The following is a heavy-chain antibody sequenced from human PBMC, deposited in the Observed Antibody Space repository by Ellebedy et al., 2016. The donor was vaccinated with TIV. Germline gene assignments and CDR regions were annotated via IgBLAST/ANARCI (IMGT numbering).Heavy chain of an antibody. CDR1: GFTFSSYS. D-gene: IGHD5-18*01. CDR3: ARDKKSYGYSGMDV. J-gene: IGHJ6*02. CDR2: ISYDGSNK. V-gene: IGHV3-30*03. Sequence: GESLKISXAASGFTFSSYSMNWVRQAPGKGLEWVAVISYDGSNKYYADSVKGRFTISRDNSKNTLYLQMNSLRAEDTAVYYCARDKKSYGYSGMDVWGQGTTVTVSS.